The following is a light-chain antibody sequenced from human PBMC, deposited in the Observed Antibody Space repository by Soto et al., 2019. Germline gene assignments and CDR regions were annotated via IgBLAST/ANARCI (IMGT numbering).Light chain of an antibody. CDR3: QHYNDWPPTWT. CDR2: GAS. Sequence: EIVMTQSPATLSVSPGERATLSCRASQSVSSKLAWYQQKPGQAPRVLIYGASTRATGIPARFSGSGSGTEFTLTISSRQSEDFAVYYCQHYNDWPPTWTLGQGTRVEIK. CDR1: QSVSSK. V-gene: IGKV3-15*01. J-gene: IGKJ1*01.